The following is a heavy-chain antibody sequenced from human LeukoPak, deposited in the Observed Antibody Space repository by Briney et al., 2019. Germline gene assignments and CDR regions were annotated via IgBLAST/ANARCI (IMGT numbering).Heavy chain of an antibody. CDR1: GFAFSGYW. CDR2: IKQDGSEK. V-gene: IGHV3-7*01. J-gene: IGHJ4*02. D-gene: IGHD1-26*01. CDR3: ARDGSGSYYGY. Sequence: PGGSLRLPCAASGFAFSGYWMSWVRQAPGKGLEWVANIKQDGSEKNYVDSVKGRFTISRDNAKNSLYLQMNSLRAEDTAVYYCARDGSGSYYGYWGQGTLVTVSS.